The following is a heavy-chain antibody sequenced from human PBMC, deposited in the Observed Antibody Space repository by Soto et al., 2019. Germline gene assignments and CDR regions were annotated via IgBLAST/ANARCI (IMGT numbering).Heavy chain of an antibody. CDR3: APRAGVMVPFDY. CDR1: GYTFTTYW. J-gene: IGHJ4*02. V-gene: IGHV5-51*01. CDR2: ICPSDSDT. D-gene: IGHD3-16*01. Sequence: GESLKISCKTSGYTFTTYWVGWVRQRPGEGLEWMGIICPSDSDTRYSPSFQGHVMFSVDKSLETAYLEWSSLKTSDTAVYFCAPRAGVMVPFDYWGQGTQVTVSS.